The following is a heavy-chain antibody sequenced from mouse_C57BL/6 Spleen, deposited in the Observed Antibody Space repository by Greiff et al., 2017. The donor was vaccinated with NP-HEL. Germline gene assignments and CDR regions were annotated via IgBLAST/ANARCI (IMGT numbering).Heavy chain of an antibody. V-gene: IGHV2-5*01. CDR2: IWSGGST. D-gene: IGHD2-12*01. Sequence: VQLQQSGPGLVQPSQSLSITCTVSGFSLTSYGVHWVRQSPGKGLEWLGVIWSGGSTDYNAAFMSRLSISKDNSKSQFFFKRNRLQADDTSKSYGAKGDDEDDFDYWGQGTALTVSS. CDR1: GFSLTSYG. J-gene: IGHJ2*01. CDR3: AKGDDEDDFDY.